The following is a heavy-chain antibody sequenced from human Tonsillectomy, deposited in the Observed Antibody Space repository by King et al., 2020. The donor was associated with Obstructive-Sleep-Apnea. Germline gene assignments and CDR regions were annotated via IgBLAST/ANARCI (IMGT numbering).Heavy chain of an antibody. CDR2: VNHSGSN. Sequence: VQLQQWGAGLLKPSETLSLTCAVYGGSFSDYYWSWIRQPPGKGLEWIGEVNHSGSNNYSPSLKSRVTISVEMSKKQFSLKLNPVTAADTAVYYCARGSGAACVNWFDPWGQGALVTVSS. J-gene: IGHJ5*02. CDR3: ARGSGAACVNWFDP. D-gene: IGHD6-13*01. V-gene: IGHV4-34*01. CDR1: GGSFSDYY.